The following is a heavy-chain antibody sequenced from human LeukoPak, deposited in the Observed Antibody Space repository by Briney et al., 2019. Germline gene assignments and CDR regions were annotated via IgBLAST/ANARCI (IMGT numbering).Heavy chain of an antibody. D-gene: IGHD3-16*01. CDR3: ATWGLHFDI. Sequence: GASVKVSCKASGYTFTGYYIHWVRQAPGQGLEWMGWIKPDSGGTNYAQNFQGRVTLTRDTSISTAYMELSSLRSDDTAVYFCATWGLHFDIWGQGTMVIVAS. CDR2: IKPDSGGT. CDR1: GYTFTGYY. J-gene: IGHJ3*02. V-gene: IGHV1-2*02.